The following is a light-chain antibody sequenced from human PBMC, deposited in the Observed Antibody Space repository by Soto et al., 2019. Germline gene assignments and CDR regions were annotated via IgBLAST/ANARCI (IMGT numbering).Light chain of an antibody. V-gene: IGKV1-39*01. J-gene: IGKJ4*01. Sequence: DIQMTQSPSSLSASVGDRVTITCRASQSISSYLNWYQQKPGKAPKLLIYAASSLQSGVPSRFSGSGSGTDFTLTISSLQPEDFATYYFQQSYSTPLTFGGGTKVELK. CDR2: AAS. CDR3: QQSYSTPLT. CDR1: QSISSY.